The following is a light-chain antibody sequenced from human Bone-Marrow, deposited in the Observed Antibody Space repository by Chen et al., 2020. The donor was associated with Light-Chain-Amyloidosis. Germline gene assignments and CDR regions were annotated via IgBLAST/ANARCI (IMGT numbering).Light chain of an antibody. V-gene: IGKV4-1*01. CDR3: QHYYNIPYT. J-gene: IGKJ2*01. CDR2: WAS. CDR1: QSILYSSNNRNY. Sequence: DIVMTQSPDSLTVSLGERATINCKSSQSILYSSNNRNYLAWYQQKPGQPPRLLIYWASTRESGVPDRCSGSGSGTDFTRTISSLQAEDVAVYYCQHYYNIPYTFGQGTKLEIK.